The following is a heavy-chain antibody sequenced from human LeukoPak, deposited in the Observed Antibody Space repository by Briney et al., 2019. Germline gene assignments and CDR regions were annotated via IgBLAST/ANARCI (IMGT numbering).Heavy chain of an antibody. V-gene: IGHV4-28*05. Sequence: SETLSLTCSVSGYSITSNNWWGWIRQPPGKGLEWIGYINYSGRVYLNSSLKSRVSMSLDTSKSHFSLKLSSVTAVDTAVYYCARTGDYGDYGDDAFDLWGQGTMVTVSS. CDR3: ARTGDYGDYGDDAFDL. CDR1: GYSITSNNW. J-gene: IGHJ3*01. D-gene: IGHD4-17*01. CDR2: INYSGRV.